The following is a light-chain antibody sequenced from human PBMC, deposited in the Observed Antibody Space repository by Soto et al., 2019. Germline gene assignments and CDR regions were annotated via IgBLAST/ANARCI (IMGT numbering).Light chain of an antibody. CDR3: NSYTSSSTFF. CDR2: EVS. CDR1: SSDVGGYNY. Sequence: QSVLTQPASVSGSPGQSITISCTGTSSDVGGYNYVSWYQQHPGKAPKLMMYEVSNRPSGVSNRFSGSKSGNTASLTISGLQSEDEAEYYCNSYTSSSTFFFGTGTKLTVL. J-gene: IGLJ1*01. V-gene: IGLV2-14*01.